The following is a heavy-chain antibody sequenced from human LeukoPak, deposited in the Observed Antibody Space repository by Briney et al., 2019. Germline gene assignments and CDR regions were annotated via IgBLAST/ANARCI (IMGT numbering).Heavy chain of an antibody. D-gene: IGHD1-26*01. CDR3: ARSRAFNSGAFDP. V-gene: IGHV3-23*01. CDR1: GFTFTSYS. CDR2: ISGGGGST. J-gene: IGHJ5*02. Sequence: GGSLRLSCAASGFTFTSYSMNWVRQAPGKGLEWVSTISGGGGSTYYADSVKGRFTISRDNSKNTLYLQVNSLRAEDTAVYYCARSRAFNSGAFDPWGQGSLVTVSS.